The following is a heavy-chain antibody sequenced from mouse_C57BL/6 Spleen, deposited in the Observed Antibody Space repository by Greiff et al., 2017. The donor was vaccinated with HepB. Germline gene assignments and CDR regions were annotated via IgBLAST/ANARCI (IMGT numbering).Heavy chain of an antibody. V-gene: IGHV1-50*01. CDR3: ARWGGSLFDY. J-gene: IGHJ2*01. Sequence: QVQLQQPGAELVKPGASVKLSCKASGYTFTSYWMQWVKQRPGQGLEWIGEIDPSDSYTNYNQKFKGKATLTVDTSSSTAYMQLSSLTSEDSAVYYCARWGGSLFDYWGQGTTLTVSS. CDR2: IDPSDSYT. D-gene: IGHD1-1*02. CDR1: GYTFTSYW.